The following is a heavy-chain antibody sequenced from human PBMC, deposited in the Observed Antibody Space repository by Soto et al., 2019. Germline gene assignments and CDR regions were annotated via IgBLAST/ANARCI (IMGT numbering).Heavy chain of an antibody. CDR1: GGSISSSSYY. J-gene: IGHJ6*02. V-gene: IGHV4-39*02. CDR2: IYYSGST. CDR3: ARDYYYGMDV. Sequence: KPSETLSLTCTVSGGSISSSSYYWGWIRQPPGKGLEWIGSIYYSGSTYYNPSLKSRVTISVDTSKNQFSLKLSSATAADTAVYYCARDYYYGMDVWGQGTTVTVSS.